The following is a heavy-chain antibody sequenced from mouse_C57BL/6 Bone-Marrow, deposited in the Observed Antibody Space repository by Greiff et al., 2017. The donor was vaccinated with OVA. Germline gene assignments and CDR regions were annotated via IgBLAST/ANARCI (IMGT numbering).Heavy chain of an antibody. D-gene: IGHD2-5*01. CDR1: GFSFNTYA. CDR2: IRSKSNNYAT. CDR3: VRAHSNYAYYYAMDY. V-gene: IGHV10-1*01. Sequence: EVMLVESGGGLVQPKGSLKLSCAASGFSFNTYAMNWVRQAPGKGLEWVARIRSKSNNYATYYADSVKDRFTISRDDSESMLYLQMNNLKTEDTAMYYCVRAHSNYAYYYAMDYWGQGTSVTVSS. J-gene: IGHJ4*01.